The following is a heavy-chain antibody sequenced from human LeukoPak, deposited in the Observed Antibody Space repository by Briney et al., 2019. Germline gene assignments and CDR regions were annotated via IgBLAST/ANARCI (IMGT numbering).Heavy chain of an antibody. Sequence: GGSLRLSCAPSGFPFSLYSMNWVRQAPGKGLEWVAYISTDSRTIYSGDSVKGRFTIYRDNDKTLLFLQMENLRVEDTAVYYCTTYFDTTGYFEDAYDTWGQGTLVTVSA. V-gene: IGHV3-48*01. CDR1: GFPFSLYS. J-gene: IGHJ4*03. CDR3: TTYFDTTGYFEDAYDT. D-gene: IGHD3-22*01. CDR2: ISTDSRTI.